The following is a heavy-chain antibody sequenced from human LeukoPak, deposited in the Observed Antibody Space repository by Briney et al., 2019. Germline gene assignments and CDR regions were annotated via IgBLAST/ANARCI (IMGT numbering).Heavy chain of an antibody. CDR3: VPRGPMITFGGVIVPFDY. D-gene: IGHD3-16*02. CDR2: ISSSSSYI. CDR1: GFTFSSYS. V-gene: IGHV3-21*04. J-gene: IGHJ4*02. Sequence: GSLRLSCAASGFTFSSYSMNWVRQAPGKGLEWVSSISSSSSYIYYADSVKGRFTISRDNSKNTLYLQMNSLRAEDTAVYYCVPRGPMITFGGVIVPFDYWGQGTLVTVSS.